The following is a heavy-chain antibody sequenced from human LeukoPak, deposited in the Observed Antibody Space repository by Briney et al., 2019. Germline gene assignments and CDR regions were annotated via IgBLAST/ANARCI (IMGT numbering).Heavy chain of an antibody. CDR1: GYSFSGYY. V-gene: IGHV1-2*02. D-gene: IGHD3-22*01. Sequence: ASVKVSCKAYGYSFSGYYIYWLRQAPGQGLEWMGWINPNSGGTKYAEKFLGRVTMTRDTSMQTVYMELSGLKSDDTAVYYCARDAYHYYDSSGYLDYYYYYYMDVWGKGTTVTISS. CDR2: INPNSGGT. CDR3: ARDAYHYYDSSGYLDYYYYYYMDV. J-gene: IGHJ6*03.